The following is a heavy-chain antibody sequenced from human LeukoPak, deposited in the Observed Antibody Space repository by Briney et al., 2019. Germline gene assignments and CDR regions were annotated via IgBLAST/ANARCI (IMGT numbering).Heavy chain of an antibody. CDR2: IIPIFGTA. V-gene: IGHV1-69*05. CDR3: ARIGDGEGYYYMDV. J-gene: IGHJ6*03. D-gene: IGHD4-17*01. Sequence: GASVKVSCKASGGTFSSYAISWVRQAPGQGLEWMGGIIPIFGTANYAQKFQGRVTITTDESTSTAYMELSSLRSEDTAVYYCARIGDGEGYYYMDVWGKGTTVTVSS. CDR1: GGTFSSYA.